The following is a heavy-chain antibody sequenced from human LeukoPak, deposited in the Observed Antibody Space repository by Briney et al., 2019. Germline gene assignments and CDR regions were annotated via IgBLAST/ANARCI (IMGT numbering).Heavy chain of an antibody. D-gene: IGHD4-23*01. CDR3: TRDTVVMATVVTPGDY. CDR2: IRSKAYGGTT. Sequence: GGSLRLSCTASGFTFGDYAMSWFRQAPGKGLEWVGFIRSKAYGGTTEYAASVKGRFTISRDDSKSIAYLQMNSLKTEDTAVYYCTRDTVVMATVVTPGDYWGQGTLVTVSS. J-gene: IGHJ4*02. V-gene: IGHV3-49*03. CDR1: GFTFGDYA.